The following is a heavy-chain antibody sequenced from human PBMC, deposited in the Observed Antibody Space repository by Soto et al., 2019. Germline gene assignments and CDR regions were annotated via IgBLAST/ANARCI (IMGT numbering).Heavy chain of an antibody. CDR2: INHSGST. D-gene: IGHD4-17*01. CDR1: GGSFSGYY. V-gene: IGHV4-34*01. J-gene: IGHJ1*01. CDR3: ARGNYGGNRPRGFQH. Sequence: PSETLSLTCAVYGGSFSGYYWSWIRQPPGKGLEWIGEINHSGSTNYNPSLKSRVTISVDTSKNQFSLKLSSVTAADTAVYYCARGNYGGNRPRGFQHWGQGTLVTVPQ.